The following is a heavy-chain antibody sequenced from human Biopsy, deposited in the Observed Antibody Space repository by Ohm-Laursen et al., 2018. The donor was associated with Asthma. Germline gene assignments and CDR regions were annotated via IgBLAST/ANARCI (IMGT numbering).Heavy chain of an antibody. Sequence: SLRLSCAASGFSFDDCAMHWVRQAPGKGLEWVSSISWNSGNIDYADSVKGRFTISRDNAKNSLYLQMQSLRPEDTAFYYCAKWADYYDRTDFLDFWGRGTLVTVSS. CDR2: ISWNSGNI. J-gene: IGHJ4*01. CDR3: AKWADYYDRTDFLDF. V-gene: IGHV3-9*01. CDR1: GFSFDDCA. D-gene: IGHD3-22*01.